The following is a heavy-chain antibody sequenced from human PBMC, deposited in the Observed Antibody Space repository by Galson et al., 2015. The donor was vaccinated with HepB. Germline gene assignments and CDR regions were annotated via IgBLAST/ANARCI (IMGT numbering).Heavy chain of an antibody. D-gene: IGHD5-12*01. V-gene: IGHV1-2*06. J-gene: IGHJ5*02. CDR2: INPNSGST. Sequence: SLKVSCKASGYTFTGYYMHWVRQAPGQGLEWMARINPNSGSTNYAQKFQGRVTMTRDTSISTAYMELSRLRSDDTAVYYCARDKSEGYDGWFDPWGQGTLVTVSS. CDR3: ARDKSEGYDGWFDP. CDR1: GYTFTGYY.